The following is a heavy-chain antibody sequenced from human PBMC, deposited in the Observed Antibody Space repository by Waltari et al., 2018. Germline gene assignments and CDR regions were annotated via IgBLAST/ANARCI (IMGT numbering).Heavy chain of an antibody. V-gene: IGHV3-30*04. J-gene: IGHJ6*02. CDR3: ARDYCDRTNCHGMDV. CDR1: DFTFSSYA. D-gene: IGHD2-2*01. Sequence: QVQLVESGGGVVQPGRSLSLSCAAPDFTFSSYAMHGVRQAPGKGMEWVAVISYNERNIYYVDPVKGRFTISRDNSKKMLYLQMNSLRAEDTAVYYCARDYCDRTNCHGMDVWGQGTTVTVSS. CDR2: ISYNERNI.